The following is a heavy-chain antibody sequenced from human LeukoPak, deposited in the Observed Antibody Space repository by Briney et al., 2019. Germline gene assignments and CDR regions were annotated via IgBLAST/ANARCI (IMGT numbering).Heavy chain of an antibody. J-gene: IGHJ5*02. CDR1: GFTFSSYS. V-gene: IGHV3-21*01. CDR3: XRDLYCSSTSXYYXXFDP. D-gene: IGHD2-2*01. CDR2: ISSSSSYI. Sequence: PGGSLRLSCAASGFTFSSYSMNWVRQAPGKGLEWVSSISSSSSYIYYADSVKGRFTISRDSAKNSLYLQMNSLRAENTAVYYCXRDLYCSSTSXYYXXFDPWGQGTLVTVSS.